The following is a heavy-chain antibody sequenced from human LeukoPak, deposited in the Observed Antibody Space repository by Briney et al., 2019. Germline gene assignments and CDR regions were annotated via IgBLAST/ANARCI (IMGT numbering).Heavy chain of an antibody. J-gene: IGHJ4*02. CDR2: INAYNGNT. CDR1: GYTFSSYG. CDR3: ARRQGTTLNFDY. D-gene: IGHD1-1*01. V-gene: IGHV1-18*01. Sequence: ASVKVSCKASGYTFSSYGFSWVRQAPGQGLEWMGWINAYNGNTNYVQNLQGRVTMTTDTSTSTAYMELRSLRSDDTAVYYCARRQGTTLNFDYWGQGTLVTVSS.